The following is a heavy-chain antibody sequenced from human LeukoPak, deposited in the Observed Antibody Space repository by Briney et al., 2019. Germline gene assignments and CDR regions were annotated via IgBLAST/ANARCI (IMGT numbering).Heavy chain of an antibody. Sequence: PGGSLRLSCAASGFTFSSYAMSSVRQAPGKGLEWVSAISGSGGSTYYADSVKGRFTISRDNSKNTLYLQMNSLRAEDTAVYYCAREVRYYYYYMDVWGKGTTVTVSS. V-gene: IGHV3-23*01. D-gene: IGHD3-10*01. CDR1: GFTFSSYA. CDR3: AREVRYYYYYMDV. CDR2: ISGSGGST. J-gene: IGHJ6*03.